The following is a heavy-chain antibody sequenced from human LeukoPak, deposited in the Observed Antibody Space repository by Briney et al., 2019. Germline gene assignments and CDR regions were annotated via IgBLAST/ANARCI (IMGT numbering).Heavy chain of an antibody. D-gene: IGHD3-22*01. CDR3: ARDFANMYYYDSSGLAYFDY. V-gene: IGHV1-18*01. J-gene: IGHJ4*02. Sequence: ASVKVSCKASGYTFTSDGISWVRQAPGQGLEWMGWISAYNGNTNYAQKLQGRVTMTTDTSTSTAYMELRSLRSDDTAVYYCARDFANMYYYDSSGLAYFDYWGQGTLVTVSS. CDR2: ISAYNGNT. CDR1: GYTFTSDG.